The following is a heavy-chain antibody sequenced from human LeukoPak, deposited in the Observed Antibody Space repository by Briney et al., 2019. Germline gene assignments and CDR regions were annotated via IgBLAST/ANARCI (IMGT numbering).Heavy chain of an antibody. CDR2: ISSTSSYI. Sequence: PGGSLRLSCTASGFPFSSYTMNWVRQAPGKGLEWVSSISSTSSYIYYADSVKGRFTISRDNAKNSLYLQMNSLRAEDTTVYFCARVYCSGGSCYPFYYNYMDVWGKGTTVTVSS. CDR1: GFPFSSYT. V-gene: IGHV3-21*06. D-gene: IGHD2-15*01. CDR3: ARVYCSGGSCYPFYYNYMDV. J-gene: IGHJ6*03.